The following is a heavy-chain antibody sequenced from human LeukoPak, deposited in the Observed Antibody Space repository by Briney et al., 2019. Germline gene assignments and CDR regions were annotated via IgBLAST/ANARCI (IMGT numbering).Heavy chain of an antibody. J-gene: IGHJ5*02. CDR3: AREYGGSSWYEIFNWFDP. V-gene: IGHV4-59*01. CDR2: IYYSGST. Sequence: PSETLSLTCTVSGGSISSYYWSWIRQPPGKGLEWIGYIYYSGSTNYNPSLKSRVTISVDTSKNQFSLKLSSVTAADTAVYYCAREYGGSSWYEIFNWFDPWGQGTLVTVSS. D-gene: IGHD6-13*01. CDR1: GGSISSYY.